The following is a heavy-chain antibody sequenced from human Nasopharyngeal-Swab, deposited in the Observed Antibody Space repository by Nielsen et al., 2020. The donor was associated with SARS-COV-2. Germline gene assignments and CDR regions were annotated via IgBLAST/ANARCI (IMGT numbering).Heavy chain of an antibody. V-gene: IGHV3-13*01. CDR2: IGTEGDT. J-gene: IGHJ6*03. D-gene: IGHD3-3*01. CDR3: ARARGINLGLGVVGDMDV. Sequence: LSLTCAASGFTFSSYDMHWVRQVTVKGLEWVSSIGTEGDTHYPDSVKGRFTISRENAKSSLYLQMNIVRAEDTSVYYCARARGINLGLGVVGDMDVWGKGTTVTVSS. CDR1: GFTFSSYD.